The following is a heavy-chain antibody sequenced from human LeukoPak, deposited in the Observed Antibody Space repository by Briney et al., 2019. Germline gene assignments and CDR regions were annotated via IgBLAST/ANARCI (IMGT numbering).Heavy chain of an antibody. CDR3: ARNPTGGIGWFDP. CDR2: IHHAGAT. CDR1: SGSLSGYY. V-gene: IGHV4-59*04. J-gene: IGHJ5*02. D-gene: IGHD2-8*02. Sequence: SETLSLTCTVSSGSLSGYYWSWIRQAPGKGLEWIGNIHHAGATYYNPSLKSRVTMSVDASKNQFSLKLRSVTAMDTAVYYCARNPTGGIGWFDPWGQGTLVTVSS.